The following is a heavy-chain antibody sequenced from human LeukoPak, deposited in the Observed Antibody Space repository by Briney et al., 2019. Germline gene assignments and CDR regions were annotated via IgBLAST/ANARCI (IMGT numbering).Heavy chain of an antibody. CDR3: AREESGGYFDF. V-gene: IGHV1-46*01. CDR1: GYTFTSYY. Sequence: ASVTVSCKASGYTFTSYYMHWVRQAPGQGLEWMGLINPSGTNTNYARKFRGRVTMTRDTSTSTVYMDLSSLRSEDTAMYFCAREESGGYFDFWGQGTLVTVSS. CDR2: INPSGTNT. J-gene: IGHJ4*02. D-gene: IGHD2-8*02.